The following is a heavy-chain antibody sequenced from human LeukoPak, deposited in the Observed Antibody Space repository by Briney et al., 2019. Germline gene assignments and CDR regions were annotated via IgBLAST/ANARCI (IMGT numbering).Heavy chain of an antibody. CDR3: ARGSGTYYYDSGGYLNWFDP. CDR1: GGSISSSGYY. D-gene: IGHD3-22*01. Sequence: PSETLSLTCTVSGGSISSSGYYWGWIRQPPGKGLEWIGTVYYTGSTYYNPSLKSRVTISEDTSRNQFSLKPNSVTAADTAVYYRARGSGTYYYDSGGYLNWFDPWGQGILVTVSS. V-gene: IGHV4-39*01. CDR2: VYYTGST. J-gene: IGHJ5*02.